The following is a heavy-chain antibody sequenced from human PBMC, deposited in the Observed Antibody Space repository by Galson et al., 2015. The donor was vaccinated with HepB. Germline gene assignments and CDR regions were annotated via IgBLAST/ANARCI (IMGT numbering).Heavy chain of an antibody. CDR1: GGSISSSSYY. J-gene: IGHJ5*02. CDR2: IYYSGST. V-gene: IGHV4-39*01. CDR3: ATYYYDSSGRMLFDP. Sequence: SETLSLTCTVSGGSISSSSYYWGWIRQPPGKGLEWIGSIYYSGSTYYNPSLKSRVTISVDTSKNQFSLKLSSVTAADTAVYYCATYYYDSSGRMLFDPWGQGTLVTVSS. D-gene: IGHD3-22*01.